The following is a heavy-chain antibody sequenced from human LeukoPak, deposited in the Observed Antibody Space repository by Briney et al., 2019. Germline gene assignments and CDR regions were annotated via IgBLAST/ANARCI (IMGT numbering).Heavy chain of an antibody. J-gene: IGHJ4*02. CDR3: AKDSHLPEVWRWDY. Sequence: GGSLRLSCAASGFTFSSYAMSWVRQAPGKGLEWVSAISGSGDSTYYADSVKGRFTISRDNSKNTLYLQMNSLRAEDTAVYYCAKDSHLPEVWRWDYWGQGTLVTVSS. V-gene: IGHV3-23*01. CDR2: ISGSGDST. CDR1: GFTFSSYA. D-gene: IGHD6-19*01.